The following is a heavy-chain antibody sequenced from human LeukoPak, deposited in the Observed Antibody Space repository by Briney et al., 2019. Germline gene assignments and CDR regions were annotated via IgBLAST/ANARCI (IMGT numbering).Heavy chain of an antibody. Sequence: WDDDKRYRPSLQSRLTITKDTSKNQVVLAMTNMDPVDTATYFCARGLDLVGNWHSGAFDFWGRGTMVTVSS. CDR3: ARGLDLVGNWHSGAFDF. D-gene: IGHD1/OR15-1a*01. J-gene: IGHJ3*01. V-gene: IGHV2-5*02. CDR2: WDDDK.